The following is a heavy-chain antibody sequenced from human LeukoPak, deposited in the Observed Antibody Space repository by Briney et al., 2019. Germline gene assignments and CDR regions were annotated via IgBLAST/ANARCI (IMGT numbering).Heavy chain of an antibody. CDR3: ARGADWYYDILTGYYGGFDY. Sequence: ASVKVSCKASGYTFTGYYMHWVRQAPGQGLEWMGWINPNSGGTNYAQKLQGRVTMTRDTSISTAYMELSRLRSDDTAVYYCARGADWYYDILTGYYGGFDYWGQGTLVTVSS. D-gene: IGHD3-9*01. CDR2: INPNSGGT. CDR1: GYTFTGYY. V-gene: IGHV1-2*02. J-gene: IGHJ4*02.